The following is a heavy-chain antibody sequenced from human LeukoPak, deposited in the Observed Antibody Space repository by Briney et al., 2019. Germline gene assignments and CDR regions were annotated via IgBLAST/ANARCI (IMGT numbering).Heavy chain of an antibody. CDR2: IKSNANNYAT. CDR3: TRFDDAFDI. V-gene: IGHV3-73*01. Sequence: GGSLRLSCAASGFTFSASNIHWVRQASGKGLEWVGRIKSNANNYATAYGASVTGRFTISRDDSRNTAYLQMNSLKIEDTAVYYCTRFDDAFDIWGQGTMVTVSS. CDR1: GFTFSASN. J-gene: IGHJ3*02.